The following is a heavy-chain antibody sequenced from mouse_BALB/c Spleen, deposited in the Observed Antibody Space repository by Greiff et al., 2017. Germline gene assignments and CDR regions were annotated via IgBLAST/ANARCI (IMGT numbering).Heavy chain of an antibody. CDR3: VRDLRSFYYAMDY. J-gene: IGHJ4*01. Sequence: VQVVESGPGLVAPSQSPSITCTVSGFSLTSYDISWIRQPPGKGLEWLGVIWTGGGTNYNSAFMSRLSISKDNSKSQVFLKMNSLQTDDTAIYYCVRDLRSFYYAMDYWGQGTSVTVSS. CDR1: GFSLTSYD. CDR2: IWTGGGT. V-gene: IGHV2-9-2*01.